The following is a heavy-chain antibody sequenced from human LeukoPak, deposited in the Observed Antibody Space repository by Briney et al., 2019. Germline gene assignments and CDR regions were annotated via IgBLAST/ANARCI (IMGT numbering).Heavy chain of an antibody. Sequence: ASVKVSCKVSGYTLTELSMHWVRQAPGKGLEWMGGFDPEDGETIYAQKFQGRVTMTTDTSTSTAYMELRSLRSDDTAVYYCARGGYGYVWGSYRYNYFDYWGQGTLVTVSS. D-gene: IGHD3-16*02. CDR1: GYTLTELS. CDR2: FDPEDGET. J-gene: IGHJ4*02. CDR3: ARGGYGYVWGSYRYNYFDY. V-gene: IGHV1-24*01.